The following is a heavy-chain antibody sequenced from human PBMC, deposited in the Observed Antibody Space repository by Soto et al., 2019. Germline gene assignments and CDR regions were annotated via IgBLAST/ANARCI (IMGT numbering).Heavy chain of an antibody. CDR2: IYYSGST. Sequence: SETLSLTCTVSTGSMRNYYWSWIRQPPGKGLEWIGYIYYSGSTNYKPSLKSRATISVDTSKNQFSLKLSSVTAADTAVYYCARGLGPWGQGTLVTVSS. D-gene: IGHD3-10*01. J-gene: IGHJ5*02. V-gene: IGHV4-59*12. CDR3: ARGLGP. CDR1: TGSMRNYY.